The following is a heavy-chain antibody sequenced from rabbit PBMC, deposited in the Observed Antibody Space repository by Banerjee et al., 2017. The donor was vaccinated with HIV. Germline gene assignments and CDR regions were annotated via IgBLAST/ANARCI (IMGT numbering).Heavy chain of an antibody. Sequence: QEQLEESGGDLVKPEGSLTLTCTASGIGFSSGYWMCWVRQAPGKGLEWVGCIDIGDSAKNYYASWAKGRFTISKTSSTTVTLQMTSLTVADTATYFYVRDDPGNAKYGDNFFDLWGPGTLVTVS. D-gene: IGHD2-1*01. CDR1: GIGFSSGYW. V-gene: IGHV1S45*01. CDR2: IDIGDSAKN. J-gene: IGHJ4*01. CDR3: VRDDPGNAKYGDNFFDL.